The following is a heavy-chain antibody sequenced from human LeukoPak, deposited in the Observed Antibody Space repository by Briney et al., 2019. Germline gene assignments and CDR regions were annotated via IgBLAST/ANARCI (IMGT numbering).Heavy chain of an antibody. J-gene: IGHJ4*02. CDR3: ASLVGVRGVPPSGALDY. V-gene: IGHV3-11*04. CDR1: GFTFSDYY. D-gene: IGHD3-10*01. CDR2: ISSSGSTI. Sequence: GGSLRLSCAASGFTFSDYYMSWIRQAPGKGLEWVSYISSSGSTIYYADSVKGRLTISRDNAKNSLYLQMNSLRAEDTAVYYCASLVGVRGVPPSGALDYWGQGTLVTVSS.